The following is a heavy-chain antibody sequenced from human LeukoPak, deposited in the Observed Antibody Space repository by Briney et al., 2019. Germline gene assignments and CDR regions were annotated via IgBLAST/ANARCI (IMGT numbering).Heavy chain of an antibody. J-gene: IGHJ5*02. D-gene: IGHD3-10*01. Sequence: SETLPLTCAVYGGSFSGYYWSWIRQPPGKGLEWIGEINHSGSTNYNPSLKSRVTISVDTSKNQFSLKLSSVTAADTAVYYCARRGYYYGSGTSSPLDPWGQGTLVTVSS. CDR2: INHSGST. CDR1: GGSFSGYY. CDR3: ARRGYYYGSGTSSPLDP. V-gene: IGHV4-34*01.